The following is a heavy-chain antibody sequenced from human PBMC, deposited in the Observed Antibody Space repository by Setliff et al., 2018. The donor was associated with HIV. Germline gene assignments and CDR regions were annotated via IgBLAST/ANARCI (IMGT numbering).Heavy chain of an antibody. CDR1: GDSISSGGYY. V-gene: IGHV4-31*03. J-gene: IGHJ4*02. D-gene: IGHD5-12*01. CDR3: ASGRGAKGGYDYFGS. Sequence: SSETLSLTCTVSGDSISSGGYYWSWIRQLPGKGLEWIGHIYYSGATYYNPSLKNRVTISLDTSKSQFSLKLTSVTAADTALYYCASGRGAKGGYDYFGSWGQGTLVTVSS. CDR2: IYYSGAT.